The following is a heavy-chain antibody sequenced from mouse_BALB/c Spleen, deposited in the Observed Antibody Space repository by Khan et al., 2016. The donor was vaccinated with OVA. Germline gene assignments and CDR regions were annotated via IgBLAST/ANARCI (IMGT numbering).Heavy chain of an antibody. CDR2: IYPGSDST. D-gene: IGHD4-1*01. Sequence: QVQLQQSGPELVKPGASVKMSCKASGYIFTDYVMNWVKQRTGQGLEWIGQIYPGSDSTYYNEKFKDKATLTADRSSSTAYMQLNSLTSVVSAVYCCARGGWDVFAYWGQGTLVTVSA. V-gene: IGHV1-77*01. CDR1: GYIFTDYV. J-gene: IGHJ3*01. CDR3: ARGGWDVFAY.